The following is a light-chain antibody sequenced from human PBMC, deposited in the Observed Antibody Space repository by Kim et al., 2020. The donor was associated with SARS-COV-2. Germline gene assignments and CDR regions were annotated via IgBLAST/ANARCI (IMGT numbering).Light chain of an antibody. J-gene: IGKJ1*01. CDR2: ASS. Sequence: PGERATLSCRASQSVRSSYFAWYQQKPGQAPRLLIYASSSRATGIPDRFSGSGSGTDFTLTISRLEPEDFAVYYCQQYASSPWTLGQGTKVDIK. CDR3: QQYASSPWT. CDR1: QSVRSSY. V-gene: IGKV3-20*01.